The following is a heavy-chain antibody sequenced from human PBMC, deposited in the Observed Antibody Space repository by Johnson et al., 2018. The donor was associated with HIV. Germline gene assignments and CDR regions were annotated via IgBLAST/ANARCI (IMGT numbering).Heavy chain of an antibody. CDR1: GFTFISYW. CDR3: ARGALGSFDI. CDR2: IKTDGSKT. J-gene: IGHJ3*02. Sequence: VRLVESGGGSVQPGGSLRLSCAASGFTFISYWMHWVRQAPGKGLMWVSNIKTDGSKTNYADSVKGRFTISRDNAKNTVYLQMDSLRDEDMAVYYCARGALGSFDIWGQGTMVTVSA. V-gene: IGHV3-74*01. D-gene: IGHD3-10*01.